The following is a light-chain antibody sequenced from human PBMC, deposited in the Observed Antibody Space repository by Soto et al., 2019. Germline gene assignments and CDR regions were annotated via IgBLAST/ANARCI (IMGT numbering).Light chain of an antibody. J-gene: IGLJ2*01. V-gene: IGLV2-14*01. CDR2: EVI. CDR3: SSYTSMDTVI. CDR1: NSDIGRYNY. Sequence: QSVLTQPASVSGTPGQWITISCTGTNSDIGRYNYVSWHQQYPGKAPKLLIFEVIHRPSGVSDRFSGSKSGSKASLTISGLQAEDEADYYCSSYTSMDTVIFGGGTKVTVL.